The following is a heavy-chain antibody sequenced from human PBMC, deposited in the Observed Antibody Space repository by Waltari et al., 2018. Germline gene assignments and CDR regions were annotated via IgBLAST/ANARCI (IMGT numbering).Heavy chain of an antibody. J-gene: IGHJ4*02. CDR1: GYSISLDYY. D-gene: IGHD3-22*01. V-gene: IGHV4-38-2*01. CDR2: IYHSGSI. Sequence: QVQLQESGPGLVKPSATLSLTCAVSGYSISLDYYWGWIRPPPGKGLEWIATIYHSGSIYYSPSLKSRVTISLDTSKNQFSLKLTSVTAADTAVYYCARMPHYYYDASAYDYWGQGALVTVSS. CDR3: ARMPHYYYDASAYDY.